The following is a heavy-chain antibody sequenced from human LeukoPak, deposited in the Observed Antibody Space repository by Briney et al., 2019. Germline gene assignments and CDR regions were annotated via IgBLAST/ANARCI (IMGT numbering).Heavy chain of an antibody. CDR1: GGSISSYY. Sequence: SETLSLTCTVSGGSISSYYWSWIRQPPGKGLEWIGYIYYSGSTNYNPSLKSRVTISVDTSKNQFSLKLSSVTAADTAVYYCARNLRYFDRAHFDYWGQGTLVTVSS. J-gene: IGHJ4*02. CDR2: IYYSGST. V-gene: IGHV4-59*12. CDR3: ARNLRYFDRAHFDY. D-gene: IGHD3-9*01.